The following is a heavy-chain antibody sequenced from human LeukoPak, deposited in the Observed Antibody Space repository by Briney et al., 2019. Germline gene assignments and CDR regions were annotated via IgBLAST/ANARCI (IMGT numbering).Heavy chain of an antibody. V-gene: IGHV1-2*02. CDR1: GYTFTGYY. CDR3: ARENYGSGSVDY. Sequence: ASVKVSCKASGYTFTGYYMHWVRQAPGQGLEWMGWINPNSGGTNYAQKFQGRVTMTRDTSIRTAYMELSRLRSDDTAVYYCARENYGSGSVDYWGQGTLVTVSS. J-gene: IGHJ4*02. CDR2: INPNSGGT. D-gene: IGHD3-10*01.